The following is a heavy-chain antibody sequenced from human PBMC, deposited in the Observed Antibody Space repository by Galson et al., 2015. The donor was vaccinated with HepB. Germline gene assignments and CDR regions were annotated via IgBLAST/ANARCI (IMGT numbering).Heavy chain of an antibody. J-gene: IGHJ3*02. Sequence: SLRLSCAASGFTFSSYAMSWVRQAPGKGLEWVSAISGSGGSTYYADSVKGRFTISRDNSKNTLYLQMNSLRAEDTAVYYCAKDHPYYDFWSGYYYDAFDIWGQGTMVTVSS. CDR3: AKDHPYYDFWSGYYYDAFDI. CDR2: ISGSGGST. CDR1: GFTFSSYA. D-gene: IGHD3-3*01. V-gene: IGHV3-23*01.